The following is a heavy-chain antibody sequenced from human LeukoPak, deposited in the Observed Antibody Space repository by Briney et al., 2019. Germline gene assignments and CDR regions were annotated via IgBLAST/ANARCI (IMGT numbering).Heavy chain of an antibody. CDR1: GFTFTSSA. D-gene: IGHD2-21*02. J-gene: IGHJ6*04. CDR3: ATDPLAYCGGDCYPLGMDV. Sequence: SVKVSCKASGFTFTSSAMQWVRQARGQRLEWIGWIVVGSGNTNYAQKFQERVTITRDMSTSTAYMELSSLRPEDTAVYYCATDPLAYCGGDCYPLGMDVWGKGTTVTVSS. CDR2: IVVGSGNT. V-gene: IGHV1-58*02.